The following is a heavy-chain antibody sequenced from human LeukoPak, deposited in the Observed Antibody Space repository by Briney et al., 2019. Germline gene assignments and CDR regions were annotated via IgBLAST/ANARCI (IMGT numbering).Heavy chain of an antibody. J-gene: IGHJ3*02. CDR1: GFTFSSYA. D-gene: IGHD3-10*01. CDR2: IGGSDGNT. V-gene: IGHV3-23*01. CDR3: ARDYYYGRAFDI. Sequence: EGSLRLSCAASGFTFSSYAMSWVRQAPGMGLEWVSAIGGSDGNTYYADSVKGRFTISRDNSKNSLYLQMNSLRAEDTAVYYCARDYYYGRAFDIWGQGTMVTVSS.